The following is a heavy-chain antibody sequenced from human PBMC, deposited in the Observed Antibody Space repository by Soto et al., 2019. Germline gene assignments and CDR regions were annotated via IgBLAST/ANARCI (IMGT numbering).Heavy chain of an antibody. CDR1: GESISSGSYY. CDR3: ARQRTTVVTQAYFDH. J-gene: IGHJ4*02. CDR2: IYYSGRT. Sequence: SETLSLTCIVSGESISSGSYYWGWIRQPPGKGLEWIGSIYYSGRTYYNPSFKSRVTISIDTSKNQFSLKLSSVTATDTAVYYCARQRTTVVTQAYFDHWGQGALVTVSS. D-gene: IGHD2-21*02. V-gene: IGHV4-39*01.